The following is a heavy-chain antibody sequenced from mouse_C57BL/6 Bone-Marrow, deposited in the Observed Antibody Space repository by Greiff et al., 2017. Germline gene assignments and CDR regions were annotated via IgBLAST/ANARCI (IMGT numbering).Heavy chain of an antibody. CDR1: GYTFTSYW. J-gene: IGHJ2*01. CDR3: ARWISTVVATGCDF. Sequence: QVQLQQPGAELVRPGTSVKLSCKASGYTFTSYWMHWVKQRPGQGLEWIGVIDPSDSYTNYNQKFKGKATLTVDTSSSTAYMQLSSLTSEDAAVYDCARWISTVVATGCDFGGRGTTLTVSA. CDR2: IDPSDSYT. D-gene: IGHD1-1*01. V-gene: IGHV1-59*01.